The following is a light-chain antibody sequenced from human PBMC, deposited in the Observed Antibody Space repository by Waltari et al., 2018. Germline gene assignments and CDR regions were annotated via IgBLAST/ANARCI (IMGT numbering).Light chain of an antibody. CDR1: QNITNY. V-gene: IGKV1-33*01. CDR3: QQYHNLPLT. J-gene: IGKJ4*01. Sequence: DIQMTQSPSSLSASIGDRVTITFQASQNITNYLNLYQPKPGKAPNLLVYDSSSLETGVPSRFTGSGSATDFTFTISSLQPEDLATYYCQQYHNLPLTFGGGTKVEI. CDR2: DSS.